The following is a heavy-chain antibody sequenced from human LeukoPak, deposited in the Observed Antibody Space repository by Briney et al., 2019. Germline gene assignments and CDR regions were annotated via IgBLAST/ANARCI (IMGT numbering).Heavy chain of an antibody. J-gene: IGHJ5*02. CDR3: ASSVLGDWFDP. CDR2: IIPIFGTA. D-gene: IGHD2-8*01. Sequence: SVKVSCKASGGTFSSYAISWVRQAPGQGLEWMGRIIPIFGTANYAQKFQGRVTITTEESTSTAYMELSSLRSEDTAVYYCASSVLGDWFDPWGQGTLLTVSS. CDR1: GGTFSSYA. V-gene: IGHV1-69*05.